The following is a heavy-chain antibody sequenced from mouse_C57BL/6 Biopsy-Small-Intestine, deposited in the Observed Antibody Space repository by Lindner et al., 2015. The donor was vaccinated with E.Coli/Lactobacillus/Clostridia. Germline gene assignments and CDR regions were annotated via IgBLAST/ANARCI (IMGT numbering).Heavy chain of an antibody. CDR2: INPYNDGT. J-gene: IGHJ3*01. CDR3: ARSYSNYLAWFAY. D-gene: IGHD2-5*01. Sequence: VQLQESGPELVKPGASVKMSCKASGYTFTNNVMHWVRQKPGQGLEWIGYINPYNDGTKYNEKFKGKATLTSDKSSSTAYMELSSLTSEDSAVYFCARSYSNYLAWFAYWGQGDSGHCLC. CDR1: GYTFTNNV. V-gene: IGHV1-14*01.